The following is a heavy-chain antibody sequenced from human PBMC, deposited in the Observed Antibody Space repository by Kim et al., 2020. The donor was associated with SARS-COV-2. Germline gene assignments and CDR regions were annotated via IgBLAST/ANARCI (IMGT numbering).Heavy chain of an antibody. D-gene: IGHD6-19*01. Sequence: ADSVKGRFTIPRDNSKITLYMRMNSLRAEDTAVYYCAKIGVAGARGYFDYWGQGTLVTVSS. V-gene: IGHV3-23*01. CDR3: AKIGVAGARGYFDY. J-gene: IGHJ4*02.